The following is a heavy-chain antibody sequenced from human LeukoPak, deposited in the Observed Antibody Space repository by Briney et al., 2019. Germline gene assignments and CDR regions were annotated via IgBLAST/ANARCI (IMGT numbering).Heavy chain of an antibody. V-gene: IGHV4-59*01. CDR1: GGSISSYY. J-gene: IGHJ4*02. CDR3: ARDYGTAPSV. D-gene: IGHD1-1*01. Sequence: SETLSLTCTVSGGSISSYYWSWIWQPPGKGLEWIGYIYYSGSTNYNPSLKSRVTISVDTSKNQFSLKLSSVTAAGTAVYYCARDYGTAPSVWGQGTLVTVSS. CDR2: IYYSGST.